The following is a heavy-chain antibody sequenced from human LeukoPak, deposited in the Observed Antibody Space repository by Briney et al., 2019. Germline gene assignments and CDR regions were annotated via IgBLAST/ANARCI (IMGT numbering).Heavy chain of an antibody. CDR2: IIPIFGIA. CDR3: AREAEWLIWDY. Sequence: ASVKVSCKASGGTFSSYAISWVRQAPGQGLEWMGRIIPIFGIANYAQKFQGRVTITADKSTSTAYMELSSLRSEDTAVYYCAREAEWLIWDYWGQGTLVTVSS. D-gene: IGHD3-16*01. V-gene: IGHV1-69*04. CDR1: GGTFSSYA. J-gene: IGHJ4*02.